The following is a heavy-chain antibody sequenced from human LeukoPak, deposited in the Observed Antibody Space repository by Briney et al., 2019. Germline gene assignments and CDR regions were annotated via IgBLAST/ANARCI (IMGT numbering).Heavy chain of an antibody. CDR2: INHSGGT. CDR3: ARVYYYDSSGYYGKGLRPNYYYYMDV. Sequence: SETLSLTCAVYGGSFSGYYWSWIRQPPGKGLEWIGEINHSGGTNYNPSLKSRVTISVDTSKNQFSLKLSSVTAADTAVYYCARVYYYDSSGYYGKGLRPNYYYYMDVWGKGTTVTISS. CDR1: GGSFSGYY. D-gene: IGHD3-22*01. J-gene: IGHJ6*03. V-gene: IGHV4-34*01.